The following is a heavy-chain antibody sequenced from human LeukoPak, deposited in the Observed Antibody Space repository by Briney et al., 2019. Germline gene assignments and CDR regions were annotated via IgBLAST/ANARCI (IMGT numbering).Heavy chain of an antibody. Sequence: SETLSLTCTVSGGSISSYYWSWIRQPPGKGLEWIGYIYYSGSTNYNPSLKSRVTISVDTSKNQFSLKLSSVTAADTAVYYCAREDCSSTSCYYYYYYYMDVWGKGTTVTVSS. D-gene: IGHD2-2*01. CDR1: GGSISSYY. J-gene: IGHJ6*03. CDR3: AREDCSSTSCYYYYYYYMDV. CDR2: IYYSGST. V-gene: IGHV4-59*12.